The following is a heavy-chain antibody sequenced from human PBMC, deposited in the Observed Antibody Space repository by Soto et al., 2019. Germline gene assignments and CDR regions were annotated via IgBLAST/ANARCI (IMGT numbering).Heavy chain of an antibody. CDR2: IVPILSIP. V-gene: IGHV1-69*02. D-gene: IGHD1-1*01. Sequence: QVQLVQSGAEVKKPGSSVKVSCKASGGTFSSYTITWVRQAPGQGLEWMGRIVPILSIPNYAQKFQGRVTXTTXKSTSTAYMELSSLRAEDTAVYYCARMRGSYGMAVWGQGTTVTVSS. CDR1: GGTFSSYT. CDR3: ARMRGSYGMAV. J-gene: IGHJ6*02.